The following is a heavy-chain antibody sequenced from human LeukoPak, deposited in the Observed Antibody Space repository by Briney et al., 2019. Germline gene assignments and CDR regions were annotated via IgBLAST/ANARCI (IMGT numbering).Heavy chain of an antibody. V-gene: IGHV4-38-2*01. Sequence: GSLRLSCAASGFTFSSYSMNWIRQPPGKGLEWIGNIYHSGNTYYNPSLKSRVTISVDTSKNQFSLKLSSVTAADTALYYCAKLDNYDLMIAYWGQGTLVTVSS. D-gene: IGHD3-3*01. J-gene: IGHJ4*02. CDR2: IYHSGNT. CDR3: AKLDNYDLMIAY. CDR1: GFTFSSYS.